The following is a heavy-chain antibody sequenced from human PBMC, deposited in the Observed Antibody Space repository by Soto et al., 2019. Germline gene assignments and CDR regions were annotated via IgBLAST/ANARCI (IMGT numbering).Heavy chain of an antibody. V-gene: IGHV4-34*01. CDR3: ARGLGIAMIVVADDAFDI. Sequence: SETLSLTCAVYGGSFSGYYWSWIRQPPGKGLEWIGEINHSGSTNYNPSLKSRVTISVDTSKNQFSLKLSSVTAADTAVYYCARGLGIAMIVVADDAFDIWGQGTMVTVSS. CDR2: INHSGST. J-gene: IGHJ3*02. CDR1: GGSFSGYY. D-gene: IGHD3-22*01.